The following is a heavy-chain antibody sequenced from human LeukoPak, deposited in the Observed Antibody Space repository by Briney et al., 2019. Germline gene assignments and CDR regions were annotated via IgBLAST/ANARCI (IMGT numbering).Heavy chain of an antibody. CDR3: ARYGSGSYPFDY. J-gene: IGHJ4*02. Sequence: GESLKISCKGSGYRFTSYWISWVRQMPGKGLEWMGRIDPSDSYTNYSPSFQGHVTISADKSISTAYLQWSSLKASDTAMYYCARYGSGSYPFDYWGQGTLVTVSS. CDR1: GYRFTSYW. V-gene: IGHV5-10-1*01. D-gene: IGHD3-10*01. CDR2: IDPSDSYT.